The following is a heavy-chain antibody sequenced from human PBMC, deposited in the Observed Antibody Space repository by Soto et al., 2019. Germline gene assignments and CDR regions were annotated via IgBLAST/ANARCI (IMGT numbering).Heavy chain of an antibody. CDR3: ARDRGIQLWVPLFYFDY. V-gene: IGHV3-30-3*01. J-gene: IGHJ4*01. CDR1: GFTFSSYA. D-gene: IGHD5-18*01. CDR2: ISYDGSNK. Sequence: GGSLRLSCAASGFTFSSYAMHWVRQAPGKGLEWVAVISYDGSNKYYADSVKGRFTISRDNSKNTLYLQMNSLRAEDTAVYYCARDRGIQLWVPLFYFDYWGHGTLVTVSS.